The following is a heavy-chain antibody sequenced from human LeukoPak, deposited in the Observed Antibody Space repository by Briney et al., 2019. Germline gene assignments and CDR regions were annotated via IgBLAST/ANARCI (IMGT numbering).Heavy chain of an antibody. CDR3: ARGDGGSFDY. CDR2: ISGSSSYI. CDR1: GFTFSSYN. D-gene: IGHD2-21*02. V-gene: IGHV3-21*01. Sequence: GGSLRLSCAASGFTFSSYNMNWVRQAPGKGLEWVSSISGSSSYIFYADSVKGRFTISRDNAKNSLYLQMNSLRAEDTAVYYCARGDGGSFDYWGQGTLVT. J-gene: IGHJ4*02.